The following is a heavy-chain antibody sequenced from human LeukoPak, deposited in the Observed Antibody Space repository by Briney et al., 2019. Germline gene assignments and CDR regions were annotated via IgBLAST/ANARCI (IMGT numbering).Heavy chain of an antibody. Sequence: GASVKVSCKASGYTFTDYFIHWVRQAPGQGLEWMGWLNPHSGVTKYAQKFQGRVTMTRDTSISTAYMDLSGLKSDDTAVYLCARELIEDQNWFDPWGQGTLVTVSS. CDR2: LNPHSGVT. D-gene: IGHD2/OR15-2a*01. CDR1: GYTFTDYF. CDR3: ARELIEDQNWFDP. V-gene: IGHV1-2*02. J-gene: IGHJ5*02.